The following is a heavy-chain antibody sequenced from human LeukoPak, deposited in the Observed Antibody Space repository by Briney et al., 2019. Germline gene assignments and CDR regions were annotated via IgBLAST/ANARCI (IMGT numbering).Heavy chain of an antibody. CDR1: GFTFSSYW. CDR2: IDSDGSST. J-gene: IGHJ4*02. Sequence: PGGSLRLSCAASGFTFSSYWMHWVRQAPGKGLVWVSRIDSDGSSTTYADSVKGRFTISRDNAKNTLYLQMNSLRAEDTAVYYCARDRPLDYYDGSGYYLWGQGTLVTVSS. D-gene: IGHD3-22*01. V-gene: IGHV3-74*01. CDR3: ARDRPLDYYDGSGYYL.